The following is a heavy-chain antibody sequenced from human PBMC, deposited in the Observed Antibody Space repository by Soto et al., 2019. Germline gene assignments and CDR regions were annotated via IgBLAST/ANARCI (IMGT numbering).Heavy chain of an antibody. D-gene: IGHD2-21*02. V-gene: IGHV4-4*02. CDR2: IYHSGST. Sequence: ETLSLTCAVSGGSISSSNWWSWVRQPPGKGLGWIGEIYHSGSTNYNPSLKSRITISVDKSKNQFSLKLSSVTAADTAVYYCARSLASYCGGDCYSDAFDIWGQGTMVTVSS. CDR3: ARSLASYCGGDCYSDAFDI. J-gene: IGHJ3*02. CDR1: GGSISSSNW.